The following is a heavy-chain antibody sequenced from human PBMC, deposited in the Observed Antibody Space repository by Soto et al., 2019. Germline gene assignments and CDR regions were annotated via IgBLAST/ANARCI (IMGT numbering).Heavy chain of an antibody. D-gene: IGHD5-18*01. J-gene: IGHJ4*02. V-gene: IGHV3-9*01. CDR1: GFTFDSYA. CDR2: ISWNSGTT. Sequence: EVQLVDSGGGWVQPGWSLRLSCSASGFTFDSYAMHWVRQAPGKGLEWVSSISWNSGTTGYADSVKGRFTISRDNAKNYLYLQMDSLRAEDTALYYCAKELGGYSYGYELDYWGQGTLVTVSS. CDR3: AKELGGYSYGYELDY.